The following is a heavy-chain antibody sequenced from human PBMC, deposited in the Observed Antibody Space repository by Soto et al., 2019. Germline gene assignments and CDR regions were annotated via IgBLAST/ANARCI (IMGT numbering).Heavy chain of an antibody. J-gene: IGHJ6*03. CDR1: GYTFTGYY. D-gene: IGHD3-10*01. CDR3: ARGAGMVRGVGDYYYYMDV. CDR2: INPNSGGT. Sequence: ASVKVSCKASGYTFTGYYMHWVRQAPGQGLEWMGWINPNSGGTNYAQKFQGWVTMTRDTSISTAYMELSRLRSDDKAVYYCARGAGMVRGVGDYYYYMDVWGKGTTVTVSS. V-gene: IGHV1-2*04.